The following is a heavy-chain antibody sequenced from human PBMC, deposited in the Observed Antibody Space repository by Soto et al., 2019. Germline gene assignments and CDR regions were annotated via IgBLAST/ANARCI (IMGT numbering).Heavy chain of an antibody. V-gene: IGHV1-18*01. CDR1: GYTFTSYG. CDR3: ARDPPPHSCSWYGFDP. J-gene: IGHJ5*02. Sequence: QVKLVQSGAEVKKPGASVKVSCKASGYTFTSYGISWVRQAPGQGLEWMGWISAYNGNTNYAQKLQGRVTMTTDTPASTAYMELRSHSSDDTALYYCARDPPPHSCSWYGFDPWGQGTLVTVS. D-gene: IGHD6-13*01. CDR2: ISAYNGNT.